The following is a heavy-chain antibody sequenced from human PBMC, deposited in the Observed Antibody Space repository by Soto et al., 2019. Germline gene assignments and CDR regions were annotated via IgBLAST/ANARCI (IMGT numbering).Heavy chain of an antibody. V-gene: IGHV3-7*03. CDR1: GLTFTDYW. D-gene: IGHD1-26*01. Sequence: GSLRLSCVTSGLTFTDYWMSWVRQAPGKWLEWVANIKQDESEKTYLDSVKGRFTISRYNAKNSLYLQMNSLRAEDTAVYYCASDRFRGTYYLRGVTYFFEEWGQGAPVTVSS. CDR2: IKQDESEK. J-gene: IGHJ4*02. CDR3: ASDRFRGTYYLRGVTYFFEE.